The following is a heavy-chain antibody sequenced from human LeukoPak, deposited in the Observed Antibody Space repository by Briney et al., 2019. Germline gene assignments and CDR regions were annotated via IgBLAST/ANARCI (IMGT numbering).Heavy chain of an antibody. CDR2: IIPIFGTA. CDR1: GGTFSSYA. D-gene: IGHD3-16*01. V-gene: IGHV1-69*01. J-gene: IGHJ4*02. CDR3: ATDRGSYRTGSFDY. Sequence: ASVKVSCKASGGTFSSYAISWVRQAPGQGLEWMGGIIPIFGTANYAQKFQGRVTITADESTSTAYMELSSLRTEDTALYYCATDRGSYRTGSFDYWGQGTLVTVSS.